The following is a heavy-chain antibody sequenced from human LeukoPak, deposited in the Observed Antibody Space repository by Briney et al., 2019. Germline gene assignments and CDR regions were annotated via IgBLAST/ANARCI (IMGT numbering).Heavy chain of an antibody. CDR3: AKGAGYSSNWNFDY. V-gene: IGHV3-30*02. D-gene: IGHD6-13*01. CDR2: IRYDGSNK. J-gene: IGHJ4*02. Sequence: PGGSLRLSCAASGFIFTSYGIHWVRQAPGKGLEWVAFIRYDGSNKYYADSVKGRFTISRDNSKNTLYLQMNSLRLEDTAGYYCAKGAGYSSNWNFDYWGQGTLVTVSS. CDR1: GFIFTSYG.